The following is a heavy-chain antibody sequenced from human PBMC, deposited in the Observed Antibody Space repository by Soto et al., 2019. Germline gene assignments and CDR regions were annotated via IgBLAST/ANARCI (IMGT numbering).Heavy chain of an antibody. CDR1: GGTFSSYA. CDR3: ARDIAHTAMVTGGHT. V-gene: IGHV1-69*06. D-gene: IGHD5-18*01. CDR2: IIPIFGTA. J-gene: IGHJ4*02. Sequence: SVKVSCKASGGTFSSYAISWVRQAPGQGLEWMGGIIPIFGTANYAQKFQGRVTITADKSTSTAYMELSSLRSEDTAVYYCARDIAHTAMVTGGHTWGQGTLVTVSS.